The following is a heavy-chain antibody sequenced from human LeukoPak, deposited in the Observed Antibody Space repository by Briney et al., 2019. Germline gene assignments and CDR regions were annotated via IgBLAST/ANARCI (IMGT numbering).Heavy chain of an antibody. D-gene: IGHD6-19*01. CDR3: AKSSGWFFDH. J-gene: IGHJ4*02. CDR1: DASISDYY. V-gene: IGHV4-59*08. CDR2: ISNSGST. Sequence: PSETLTLTCTVSDASISDYYWSWIRQPPGKGLEWIGCISNSGSTNYNPSLKSRVTISVDTSKNQFSLKLSSVTAADTAVYYCAKSSGWFFDHWGQRTLVTVSP.